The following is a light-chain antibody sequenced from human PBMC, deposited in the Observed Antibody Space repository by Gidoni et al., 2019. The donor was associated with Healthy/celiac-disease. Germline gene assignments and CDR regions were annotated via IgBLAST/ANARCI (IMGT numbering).Light chain of an antibody. CDR2: VVS. V-gene: IGLV2-8*01. J-gene: IGLJ3*02. CDR3: SSYAGSNNFEV. Sequence: QSALTQPPSASGSPGQSVTISCTGTSSDVGGYNYVSWYQQHPGKAPKLMIYVVSKRPSGVPDRFSGSKSGNMASLTVSGLQAEDEADYYCSSYAGSNNFEVFGGGTKLTVL. CDR1: SSDVGGYNY.